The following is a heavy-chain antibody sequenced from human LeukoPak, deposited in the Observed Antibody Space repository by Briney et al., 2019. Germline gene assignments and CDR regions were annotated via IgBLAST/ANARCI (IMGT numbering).Heavy chain of an antibody. D-gene: IGHD2-15*01. CDR3: ARDRGSQVVSNWFDP. Sequence: SETLSLTCAVSGGSISSSNWWSWVRQPPGKGLEWIGEIYHSGSTNYNPSLKSRVTISVDKSKNQFSLKLSSVTAADTAVYYCARDRGSQVVSNWFDPWGQGTLVTVSS. CDR2: IYHSGST. J-gene: IGHJ5*02. V-gene: IGHV4-4*02. CDR1: GGSISSSNW.